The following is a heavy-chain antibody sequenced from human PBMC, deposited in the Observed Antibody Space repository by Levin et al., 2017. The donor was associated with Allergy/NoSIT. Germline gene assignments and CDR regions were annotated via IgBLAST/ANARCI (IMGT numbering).Heavy chain of an antibody. V-gene: IGHV4-39*01. J-gene: IGHJ4*02. D-gene: IGHD3-10*01. CDR3: ARHYYYGSGSYRPFDY. CDR1: GGPISSSSYY. CDR2: ILYSGNT. Sequence: SETLSLTCTVSGGPISSSSYYWGWIRQPPGTGLEWIGSILYSGNTNYNPSLKSRLTISVDTSKNQFSLKLSSVTAADTAVYYCARHYYYGSGSYRPFDYWGQGTPVTVSS.